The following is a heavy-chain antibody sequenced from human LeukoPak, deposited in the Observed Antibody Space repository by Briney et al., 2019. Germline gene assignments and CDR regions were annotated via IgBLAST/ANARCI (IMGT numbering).Heavy chain of an antibody. Sequence: SETLSLTCTVSGGSISSYYWSWIRQPPGKGLEWIGYIYYSGSTNYNPSLKSRVTISVDTSKNQFSLKLSSVTAADTAVYYCARRVEGGQRGAFDIWGQGTMVTVSS. D-gene: IGHD2-15*01. CDR3: ARRVEGGQRGAFDI. CDR1: GGSISSYY. J-gene: IGHJ3*02. CDR2: IYYSGST. V-gene: IGHV4-59*08.